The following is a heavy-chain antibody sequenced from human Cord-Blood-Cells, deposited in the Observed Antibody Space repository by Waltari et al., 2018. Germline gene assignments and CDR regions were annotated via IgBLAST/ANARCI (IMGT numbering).Heavy chain of an antibody. V-gene: IGHV4-34*01. Sequence: QVQLQQGVAGRVTPSETLSLTCAAYGGSVSEHYWSRSCQPPGKGLEWIGEINHSGSTNYNPSLKSRVTISVDTSKNQFSLKLSSVTAADTAVYYCARGQWLRWQYYFDYWGQGTLVTVSS. D-gene: IGHD6-19*01. CDR2: INHSGST. CDR3: ARGQWLRWQYYFDY. J-gene: IGHJ4*02. CDR1: GGSVSEHY.